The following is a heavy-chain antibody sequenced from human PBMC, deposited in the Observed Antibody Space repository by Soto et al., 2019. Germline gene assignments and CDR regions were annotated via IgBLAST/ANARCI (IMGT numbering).Heavy chain of an antibody. V-gene: IGHV4-59*08. J-gene: IGHJ4*02. D-gene: IGHD6-19*01. CDR1: GVSIRNDY. CDR3: ARGGGSFSSGWYFDD. Sequence: QVQLQESGPGLVKPSETMSLTCTVSGVSIRNDYWNWVRQSPGKGLEWIGFIYYSGTTKYNPSLQGRVTMSADTSKNQVSLKLTSVTATDTVVYYCARGGGSFSSGWYFDDWGQGTLVTVSS. CDR2: IYYSGTT.